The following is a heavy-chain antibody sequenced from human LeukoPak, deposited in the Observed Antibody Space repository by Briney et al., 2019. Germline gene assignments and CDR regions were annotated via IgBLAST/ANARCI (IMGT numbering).Heavy chain of an antibody. CDR3: ARHLDGGPDY. D-gene: IGHD3-16*01. Sequence: SQTLSLTCAISGDSFSSNSAVWLWLRQSPSRGLEWLGGTYYRSKWYNDYAVSVKSRMTINPETSKNQFSLHLNSVTPEDTAVYYCARHLDGGPDYWGQGTLVTVSS. CDR2: TYYRSKWYN. CDR1: GDSFSSNSAV. V-gene: IGHV6-1*01. J-gene: IGHJ4*02.